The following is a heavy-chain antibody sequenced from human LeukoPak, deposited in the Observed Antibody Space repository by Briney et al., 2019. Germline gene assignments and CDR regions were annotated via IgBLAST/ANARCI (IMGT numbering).Heavy chain of an antibody. V-gene: IGHV1-24*01. CDR1: GASLSETS. CDR2: FDPEDGES. J-gene: IGHJ4*02. CDR3: ATADKWEPLDY. Sequence: GASVKVSCKVSGASLSETSIHWVRQAPGQWLEWMGGFDPEDGESIFAQRFQGRFSMTEDTSTDTAYMKLRSLRPEDTAVYYCATADKWEPLDYWGQGTLVTVSS. D-gene: IGHD1-26*01.